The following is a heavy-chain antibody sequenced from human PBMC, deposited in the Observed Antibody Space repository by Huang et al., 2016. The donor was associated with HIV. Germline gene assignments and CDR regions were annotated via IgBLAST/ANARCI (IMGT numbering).Heavy chain of an antibody. D-gene: IGHD4-17*01. J-gene: IGHJ4*02. Sequence: QVQLVQSGAEVKTPGSSVKVSCKASGGTFSKYAISWVRQAPGKGLEWMGGIIPMFCTPNYARKVQVRVTITADDSTSTTYVEVSSLRSEDTALYYCARGQLGSYGDYDVLYWGQGTLVTVSS. CDR3: ARGQLGSYGDYDVLY. V-gene: IGHV1-69*13. CDR2: IIPMFCTP. CDR1: GGTFSKYA.